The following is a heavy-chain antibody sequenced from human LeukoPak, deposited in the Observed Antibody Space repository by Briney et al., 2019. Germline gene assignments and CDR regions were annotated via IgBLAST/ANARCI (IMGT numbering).Heavy chain of an antibody. CDR3: ARDRHINSWSNDRFDY. CDR2: INQGGSEI. V-gene: IGHV3-7*01. CDR1: RFTFSNYW. J-gene: IGHJ4*02. D-gene: IGHD6-13*01. Sequence: GGSLRLSCTASRFTFSNYWMTWVRQAPGKGLEWVGNINQGGSEINYVDSVKRRFPISRVNAANSLYLQINSLRAEDTAIYYCARDRHINSWSNDRFDYWGQGALVTVSS.